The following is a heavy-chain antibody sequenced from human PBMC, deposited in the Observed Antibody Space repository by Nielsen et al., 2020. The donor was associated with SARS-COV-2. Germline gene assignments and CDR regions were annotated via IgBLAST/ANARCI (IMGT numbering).Heavy chain of an antibody. V-gene: IGHV3-64D*06. CDR1: GFTFSSYA. D-gene: IGHD2-2*01. CDR3: ARSREYCSSTSCYALYGMDV. CDR2: ISSNGGST. J-gene: IGHJ6*02. Sequence: GESLKISCSASGFTFSSYAMHWVRQAPGKGLEYVSAISSNGGSTYDADSVKGRFTISRDNSKNTLYLQMSSLRAEDTAVYYCARSREYCSSTSCYALYGMDVWGQGTTVTVSS.